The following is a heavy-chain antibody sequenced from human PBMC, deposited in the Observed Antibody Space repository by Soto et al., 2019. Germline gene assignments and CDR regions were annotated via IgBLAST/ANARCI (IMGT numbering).Heavy chain of an antibody. J-gene: IGHJ6*02. CDR1: GGTFSSYA. V-gene: IGHV1-69*01. D-gene: IGHD2-8*01. CDR2: IIPIFGTA. Sequence: QVQLVQSGAEVKKPGSSVKVSCNASGGTFSSYAISWVRQAPGQGLEWMGGIIPIFGTANYAQKFQGRVTITADESTSTAYMELSSLRSEDTAVYYCARGASGCTNGVCRNYYYYGMDVWGQGTTVTVSS. CDR3: ARGASGCTNGVCRNYYYYGMDV.